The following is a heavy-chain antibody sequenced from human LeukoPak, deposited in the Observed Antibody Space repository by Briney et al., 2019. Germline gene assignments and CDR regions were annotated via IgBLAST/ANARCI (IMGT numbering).Heavy chain of an antibody. D-gene: IGHD3-10*01. V-gene: IGHV4-34*12. Sequence: PSETLSLTCAVYGGSFSNYYWGWVRQPPGKALEWIGNIFYSGSTYYSPSLKSRVTISLDTSRDQFSLKLNSVTAVDTAVYYCAKSNGYGLIDIWGQGTMVTVSS. J-gene: IGHJ3*02. CDR2: IFYSGST. CDR3: AKSNGYGLIDI. CDR1: GGSFSNYY.